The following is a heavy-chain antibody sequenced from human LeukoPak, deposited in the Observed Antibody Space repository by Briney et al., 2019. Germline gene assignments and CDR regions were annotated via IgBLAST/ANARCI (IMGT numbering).Heavy chain of an antibody. V-gene: IGHV3-21*01. CDR1: GFTFSSYG. Sequence: PGGSLRLSCAASGFTFSSYGMHWVRQAPGKGLEWVSSISSSSSYIYYADSVKGRFTISRDNAKNSLYLQMNSLRAEDTAVYYCARDRYGDYVSGYWGQGTLVTVSS. D-gene: IGHD4-17*01. CDR3: ARDRYGDYVSGY. J-gene: IGHJ4*02. CDR2: ISSSSSYI.